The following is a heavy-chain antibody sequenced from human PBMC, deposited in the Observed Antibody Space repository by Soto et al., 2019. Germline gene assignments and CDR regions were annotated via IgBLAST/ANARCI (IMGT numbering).Heavy chain of an antibody. CDR1: GGSFSGYY. J-gene: IGHJ4*02. V-gene: IGHV4-34*01. Sequence: QVQLQQWGAGLLKPSETLSLTCAVYGGSFSGYYWSWIRQPPGKGLEWIGEINHSESTKYNPSLKSRVNISVDTSKNQFSLKLSSVTAADTAVYYCARGTALIFGNFDYWGQGTLVTVSS. CDR2: INHSEST. D-gene: IGHD3-3*01. CDR3: ARGTALIFGNFDY.